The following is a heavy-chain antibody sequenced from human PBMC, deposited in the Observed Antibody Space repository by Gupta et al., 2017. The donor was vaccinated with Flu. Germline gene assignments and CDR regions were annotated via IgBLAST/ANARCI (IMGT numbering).Heavy chain of an antibody. J-gene: IGHJ6*02. CDR2: IETAGDT. CDR3: ERGKALWGSPNYYGVDV. CDR1: RTYD. D-gene: IGHD3-16*01. Sequence: RTYDMRWVREVPGKGREWVSAIETAGDTYYPDSVKGRCTIARENAKNSLYLQMNSLRAGDTAVDYCERGKALWGSPNYYGVDVGGQGTTVIVSS. V-gene: IGHV3-13*01.